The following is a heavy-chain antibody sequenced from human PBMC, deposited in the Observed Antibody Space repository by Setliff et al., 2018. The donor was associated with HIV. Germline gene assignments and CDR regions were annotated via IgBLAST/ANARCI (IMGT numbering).Heavy chain of an antibody. CDR2: IFLRNGET. CDR3: TTTYVRDDYNFDF. J-gene: IGHJ4*02. V-gene: IGHV1-69-2*01. D-gene: IGHD4-4*01. CDR1: GHNSDFC. Sequence: ASVKVSCKASGHNSDFCIHWVQQAPGGRLGWMGRIFLRNGETSYSEKFQGRLTITADTSIDTAYMDLSSLRSEDTAVYYCTTTYVRDDYNFDFWGQGFLVTVSS.